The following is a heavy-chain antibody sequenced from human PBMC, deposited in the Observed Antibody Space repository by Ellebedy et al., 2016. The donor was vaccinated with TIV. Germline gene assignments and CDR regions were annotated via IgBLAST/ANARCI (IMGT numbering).Heavy chain of an antibody. CDR3: TRDLTNIVSGDY. Sequence: AASVKVSCKASGYTFTSYNIHWVRQATGQGLEWMAWINPNSGGTNYTQKFQGRVTVTRDTSTSTAFLELSRLRSDDTAVYYCTRDLTNIVSGDYWGQGTLVTVSS. CDR1: GYTFTSYN. D-gene: IGHD5/OR15-5a*01. J-gene: IGHJ4*02. V-gene: IGHV1-2*02. CDR2: INPNSGGT.